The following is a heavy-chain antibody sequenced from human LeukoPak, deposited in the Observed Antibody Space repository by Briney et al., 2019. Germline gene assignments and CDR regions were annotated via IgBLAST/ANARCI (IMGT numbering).Heavy chain of an antibody. CDR2: IYFSGGT. CDR1: GDSISSSNCY. V-gene: IGHV4-39*01. CDR3: ARQTGSGLFSLP. J-gene: IGHJ4*02. Sequence: PSETLSLTCTVSGDSISSSNCYWGWIRQPPGKGLEWIGSIYFSGGTYYNASLKSRVTISVDTSKNQFSLKLSSVTAADTAVYYCARQTGSGLFSLPGGQGTLVTVSS. D-gene: IGHD3-10*01.